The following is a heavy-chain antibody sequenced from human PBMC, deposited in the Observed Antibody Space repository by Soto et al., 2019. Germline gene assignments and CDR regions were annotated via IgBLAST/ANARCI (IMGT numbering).Heavy chain of an antibody. CDR3: ARERITGTKNIMYYYGMDV. V-gene: IGHV1-46*01. Sequence: SVKVSCKASGYTFTSYYMHWVRQAPGQGLEWMGIINPSGGSTSYAQKFQGRVTMTRDTSTSTVYMELSSLRSEDTAVYYCARERITGTKNIMYYYGMDVWGRGTTVTVSS. CDR2: INPSGGST. CDR1: GYTFTSYY. J-gene: IGHJ6*02. D-gene: IGHD1-7*01.